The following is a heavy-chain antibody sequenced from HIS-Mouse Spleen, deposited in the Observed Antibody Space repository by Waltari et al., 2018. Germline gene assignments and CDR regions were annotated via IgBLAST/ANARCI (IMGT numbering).Heavy chain of an antibody. CDR1: GFTFSSYG. Sequence: QVQLVESGGGVVQPGRSLRLSCAASGFTFSSYGMHWVRQAPGKGVGWVAVISYDGSNKYYADSVKGRFTISRDNSKNTLYLQMNGLRAEDTAVYYCAKASSGWLDYWGQGTLVTVSS. J-gene: IGHJ4*02. V-gene: IGHV3-30*18. D-gene: IGHD6-19*01. CDR3: AKASSGWLDY. CDR2: ISYDGSNK.